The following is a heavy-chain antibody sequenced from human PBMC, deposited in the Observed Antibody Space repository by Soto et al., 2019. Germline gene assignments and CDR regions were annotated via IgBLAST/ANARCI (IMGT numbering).Heavy chain of an antibody. CDR1: GFTFSDYA. CDR3: AKDVTTTGTYYFDY. D-gene: IGHD1-1*01. J-gene: IGHJ4*02. V-gene: IGHV3-23*01. CDR2: ISGRGGPT. Sequence: GGSLRLSCAASGFTFSDYAMSWVRQAPGKGLEWVSGISGRGGPTYYADSVKGRFTISRDDSKNTLYLKMNSLRAEDTAVYYCAKDVTTTGTYYFDYWGQGTLVTVSS.